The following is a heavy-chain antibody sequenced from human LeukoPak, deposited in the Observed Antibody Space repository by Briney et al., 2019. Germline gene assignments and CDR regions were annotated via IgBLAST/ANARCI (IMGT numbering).Heavy chain of an antibody. J-gene: IGHJ4*02. CDR1: GFTFSSYA. CDR3: ARNILLFPSAISNPYYFDH. CDR2: ISYDGSNK. Sequence: GGSLRLSCAASGFTFSSYAMHWVRQAPGKGLEWVAVISYDGSNKYYADSVKGRFTTSRDNSKNTVFLQMSSLKAEDTALYFCARNILLFPSAISNPYYFDHWGQGTLVTVSS. D-gene: IGHD2-2*02. V-gene: IGHV3-30-3*01.